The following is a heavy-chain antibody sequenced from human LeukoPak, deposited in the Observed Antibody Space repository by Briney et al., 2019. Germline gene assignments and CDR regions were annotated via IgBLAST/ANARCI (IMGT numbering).Heavy chain of an antibody. Sequence: GGCLRLSCAASGFTFSTYSMNWVRQAPGKGLEWLSYISGGRSTIYYADSVKGRFTISRDNAKNSLYLQMNSLRVEDTAVYYCARGSGVSHFDSWGQGTLVTVSS. CDR1: GFTFSTYS. V-gene: IGHV3-48*01. D-gene: IGHD3-10*01. J-gene: IGHJ4*02. CDR2: ISGGRSTI. CDR3: ARGSGVSHFDS.